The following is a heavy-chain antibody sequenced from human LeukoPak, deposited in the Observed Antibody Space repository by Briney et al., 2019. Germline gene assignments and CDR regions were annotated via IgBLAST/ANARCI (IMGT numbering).Heavy chain of an antibody. V-gene: IGHV3-7*03. Sequence: GGSLRLSCAASGFTFRSYWMSWVRQAPGKGLEWVANIKQDGSEKYYVDSVKGRFTISRDNAKNSLYLQMNSLRAEDTAVYYCAPNYVDTAIDRGQGTLVTVSS. D-gene: IGHD5-18*01. CDR3: APNYVDTAID. CDR2: IKQDGSEK. J-gene: IGHJ4*02. CDR1: GFTFRSYW.